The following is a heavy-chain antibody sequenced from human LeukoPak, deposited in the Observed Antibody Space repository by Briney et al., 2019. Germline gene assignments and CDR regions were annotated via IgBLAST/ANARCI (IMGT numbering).Heavy chain of an antibody. CDR1: GFTFSSYG. CDR3: AKDYGDQSYYYYGMDV. CDR2: ISYDGSNK. J-gene: IGHJ6*02. Sequence: GGSLRLSCAASGFTFSSYGMHWVGQAPGKGLEWVAVISYDGSNKYYADSVKGRFTISRDNSKNTLYLQMNSLRAEDTAVYYCAKDYGDQSYYYYGMDVWGQGTTVTVSS. D-gene: IGHD4-17*01. V-gene: IGHV3-30*18.